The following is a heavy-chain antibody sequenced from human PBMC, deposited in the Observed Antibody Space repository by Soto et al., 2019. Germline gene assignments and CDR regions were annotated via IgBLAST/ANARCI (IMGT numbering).Heavy chain of an antibody. D-gene: IGHD2-15*01. Sequence: EVQLVESGGGLVQPGESLRLSCEASGFNFSSYDMHWVRQATGKGLEWVSVIGTAGDTYYPGSVKGRFTISRENAKNSLSLQMNSLRAGDTAVYYCARAGQGASCSGGSCYLGASDVWGQGTMVTVSS. CDR1: GFNFSSYD. CDR2: IGTAGDT. V-gene: IGHV3-13*01. CDR3: ARAGQGASCSGGSCYLGASDV. J-gene: IGHJ3*01.